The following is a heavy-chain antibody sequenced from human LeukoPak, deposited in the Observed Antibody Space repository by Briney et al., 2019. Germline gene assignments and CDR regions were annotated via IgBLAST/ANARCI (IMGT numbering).Heavy chain of an antibody. V-gene: IGHV1-24*01. CDR2: FDPEDGET. Sequence: ASVKVSCKVSGYTLTELSMHWVRQAPGKGLEWMGGFDPEDGETIYAQKFQGRVTMTEDTSTDTAYMELSSLGSEDTAVYYCATALTYYYDSSGYLLGYWGQGTLVTVSS. CDR3: ATALTYYYDSSGYLLGY. D-gene: IGHD3-22*01. CDR1: GYTLTELS. J-gene: IGHJ4*02.